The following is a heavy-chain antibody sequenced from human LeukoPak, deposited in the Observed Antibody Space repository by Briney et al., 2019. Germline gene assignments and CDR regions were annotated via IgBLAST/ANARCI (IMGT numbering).Heavy chain of an antibody. V-gene: IGHV3-43*02. Sequence: GGSLRLSCAGSGFTFDDYAMHWIRQPPGKGLEWVSLISGPGSVTHQADSVKGRFTISRDNSKNSLYLQMSSLRTEDTALYYCARGTGSGSYLLDYWGQGTLVTVSS. D-gene: IGHD6-6*01. CDR3: ARGTGSGSYLLDY. CDR2: ISGPGSVT. CDR1: GFTFDDYA. J-gene: IGHJ4*02.